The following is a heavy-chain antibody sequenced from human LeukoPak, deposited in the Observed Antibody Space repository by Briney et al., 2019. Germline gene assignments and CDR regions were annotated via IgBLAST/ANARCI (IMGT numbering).Heavy chain of an antibody. D-gene: IGHD3-16*01. CDR3: TRELGGFDH. CDR1: GDSVSSNSAA. CDR2: TYYRSQWYN. V-gene: IGHV6-1*01. Sequence: SQTLSLTCAISGDSVSSNSAACNWIRQSPSRGLEWLGRTYYRSQWYNEYEPSVRSRIIITTGTSAYHVSLQLNSVTPEDTAAYYCTRELGGFDHWGQGTLVTVSS. J-gene: IGHJ4*02.